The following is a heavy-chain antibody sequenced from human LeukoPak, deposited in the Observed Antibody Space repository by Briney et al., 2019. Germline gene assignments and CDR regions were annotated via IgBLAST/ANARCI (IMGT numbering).Heavy chain of an antibody. J-gene: IGHJ4*02. V-gene: IGHV4-61*01. D-gene: IGHD3-10*01. CDR3: ARAALLWFGESDY. CDR1: GGSVSSGSYY. CDR2: IYYSGST. Sequence: SETLSLTCTVSGGSVSSGSYYWSWIRQPPGKGLEWIGYIYYSGSTNYNPSLKSRVTISVDTSKNQFSLKLSSVTAADTAAYYCARAALLWFGESDYWGQGTLVTVSS.